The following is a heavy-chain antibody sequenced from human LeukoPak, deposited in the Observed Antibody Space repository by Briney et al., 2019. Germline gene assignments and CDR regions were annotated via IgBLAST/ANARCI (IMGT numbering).Heavy chain of an antibody. D-gene: IGHD2-8*01. Sequence: ASETLSLTCTVYGGSFSGYYWTWIRQPPGKGLEWIGEIIHSGLTNYKPSLKSRVTISVDTSKNQFSLKLSSVTAADTAVYYCAWGFVPTVYASFDYWGQGTLVTVSS. CDR2: IIHSGLT. V-gene: IGHV4-34*12. CDR3: AWGFVPTVYASFDY. J-gene: IGHJ4*02. CDR1: GGSFSGYY.